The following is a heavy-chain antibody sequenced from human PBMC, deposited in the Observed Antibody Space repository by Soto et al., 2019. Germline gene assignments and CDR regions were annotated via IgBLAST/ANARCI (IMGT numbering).Heavy chain of an antibody. CDR3: ARDPAYCISTSCYSYGMDV. D-gene: IGHD2-2*01. CDR1: GYTFTIYY. V-gene: IGHV1-46*01. J-gene: IGHJ6*02. CDR2: INPSGGST. Sequence: GASVKVSCKASGYTFTIYYMHWVRQAPGQGLEWMGIINPSGGSTSYAQKFQGRVTMTRDTSTSTVYMELSSLRSEDTAVYYCARDPAYCISTSCYSYGMDVWGQGTTVTVSS.